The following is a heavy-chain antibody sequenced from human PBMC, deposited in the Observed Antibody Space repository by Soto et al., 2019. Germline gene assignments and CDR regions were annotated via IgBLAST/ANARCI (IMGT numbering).Heavy chain of an antibody. CDR2: FDPEDGET. V-gene: IGHV1-24*01. CDR3: ATDPLLIWFGERTWFDP. CDR1: GYTLTELS. Sequence: SVKVSCKVSGYTLTELSMHWVRQAPGKGLEWMGGFDPEDGETIYAQKFQGRVTMTEDTSTDTAYMELSSLRSEDTAVYYCATDPLLIWFGERTWFDPWGQGTLVTVYS. J-gene: IGHJ5*02. D-gene: IGHD3-10*01.